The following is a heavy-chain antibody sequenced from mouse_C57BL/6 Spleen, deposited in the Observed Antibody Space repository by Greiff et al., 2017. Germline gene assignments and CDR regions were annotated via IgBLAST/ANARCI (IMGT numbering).Heavy chain of an antibody. J-gene: IGHJ4*01. CDR2: IWGDGSS. Sequence: VKLEESGPGLVAPSQSLSITCTVSGFSLTSYGVSWVRQPPGKGLEWLGVIWGDGSSTYHSALISRLSISKDNSKSQFFLKLTSLQPDDTATYYCAKEGNYGYDGAMDYWGQGTSVTVSS. V-gene: IGHV2-3*01. CDR1: GFSLTSYG. D-gene: IGHD2-2*01. CDR3: AKEGNYGYDGAMDY.